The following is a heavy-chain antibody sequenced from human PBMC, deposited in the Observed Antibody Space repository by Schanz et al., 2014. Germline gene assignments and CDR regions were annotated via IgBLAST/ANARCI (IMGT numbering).Heavy chain of an antibody. Sequence: EVRLVESGGGLVQPGGSLRLSCVASGFNFYTSAMTWVRQAPGKGLEWVSVISARGEVSKYSDSVKGRFIVSRDNSRATLFLQMDSLRAADTAFYYCAKWEDIVPEPEPMRGWFDSWGQGIVVTVSS. D-gene: IGHD2-8*01. J-gene: IGHJ5*01. CDR1: GFNFYTSA. CDR2: ISARGEVS. V-gene: IGHV3-23*04. CDR3: AKWEDIVPEPEPMRGWFDS.